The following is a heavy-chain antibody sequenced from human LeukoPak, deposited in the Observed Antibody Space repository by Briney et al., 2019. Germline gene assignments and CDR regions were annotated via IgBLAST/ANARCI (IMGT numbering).Heavy chain of an antibody. CDR3: AKERYRNGEIFDY. V-gene: IGHV3-30*18. CDR1: GFTFTFSSYG. Sequence: GGSLRLSCAASGFTFTFSSYGVHWVRQAPGKGLEWVAFISYDGSNKNYADSVKYRFTISRENYKKTLYLQMNSLRAEDTAVYYCAKERYRNGEIFDYWGQGTLVTVSS. D-gene: IGHD5-18*01. CDR2: ISYDGSNK. J-gene: IGHJ4*02.